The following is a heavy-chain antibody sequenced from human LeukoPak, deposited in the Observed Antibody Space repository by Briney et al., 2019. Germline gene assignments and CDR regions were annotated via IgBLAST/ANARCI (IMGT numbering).Heavy chain of an antibody. D-gene: IGHD3-9*01. CDR2: IYYSGST. CDR1: GGSISSSDYY. CDR3: ARDRSFEPWAFDY. Sequence: PSETLSLTCTVSGGSISSSDYYWGWIRQPPGKGLEWIGSIYYSGSTYYNSSLKSRVTISVDTSKNQFSLKLSSVTAADTAVYYCARDRSFEPWAFDYWGQGTLVTVSS. V-gene: IGHV4-39*07. J-gene: IGHJ4*02.